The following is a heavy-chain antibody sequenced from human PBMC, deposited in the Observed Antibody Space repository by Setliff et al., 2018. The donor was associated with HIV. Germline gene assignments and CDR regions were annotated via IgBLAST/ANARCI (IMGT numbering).Heavy chain of an antibody. Sequence: ASVKVSCKASGGTFSSDAISWVRQAPGQGLEWMGGIIPIFGTANYAQNFQGRVTITADESTSTASMELSSLRSDDTAVYYCARGGGYPLSRGGLDPWGQGTLVTVSS. V-gene: IGHV1-69*13. CDR3: ARGGGYPLSRGGLDP. CDR1: GGTFSSDA. D-gene: IGHD3-22*01. CDR2: IIPIFGTA. J-gene: IGHJ5*02.